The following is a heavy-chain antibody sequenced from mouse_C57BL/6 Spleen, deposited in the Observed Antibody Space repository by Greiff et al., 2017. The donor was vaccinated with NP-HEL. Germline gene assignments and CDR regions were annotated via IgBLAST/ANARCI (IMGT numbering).Heavy chain of an antibody. CDR3: ARHHGSSYGYFDV. CDR1: GYTFTSYW. Sequence: QVQLQQPGAELVKPGASVKVSCKASGYTFTSYWMHWVKQRPGQGLEWIGRIHPSDSDTNYNQKFKGKATLTVDKSSSTAYMQLSSLTSEDSAVYYCARHHGSSYGYFDVWGTGTTVTVSS. V-gene: IGHV1-74*01. CDR2: IHPSDSDT. J-gene: IGHJ1*03. D-gene: IGHD1-1*01.